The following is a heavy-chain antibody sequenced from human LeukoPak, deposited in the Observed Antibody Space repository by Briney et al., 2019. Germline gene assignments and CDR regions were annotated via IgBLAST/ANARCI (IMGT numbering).Heavy chain of an antibody. J-gene: IGHJ3*02. CDR1: GFTFSTYG. D-gene: IGHD2-2*02. Sequence: GGSLRLSCAASGFTFSTYGMHWVRQAPGKGLEWVSGINWNGGSTGYADSVKGRFTISGDNAKNSLYLQMNSLRAEDTALYYCARRDIVVVPASILGAFDIWGQGTMVTVSS. V-gene: IGHV3-20*04. CDR2: INWNGGST. CDR3: ARRDIVVVPASILGAFDI.